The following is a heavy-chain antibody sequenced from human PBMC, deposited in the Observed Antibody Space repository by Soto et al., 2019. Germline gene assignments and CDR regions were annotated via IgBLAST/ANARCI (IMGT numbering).Heavy chain of an antibody. V-gene: IGHV3-21*01. CDR1: GFTFSTYS. D-gene: IGHD2-2*01. CDR2: ISSSSSYI. CDR3: ARYSESYGTSGEIYYYYYMDV. J-gene: IGHJ6*03. Sequence: PGGSLRLSCAASGFTFSTYSMNWVRQAPGKGLEWVSSISSSSSYIYYADSVKGRFTISRDNAKNSLYLQMNSLRAEDTAVYYCARYSESYGTSGEIYYYYYMDVWGKGTTVTVSS.